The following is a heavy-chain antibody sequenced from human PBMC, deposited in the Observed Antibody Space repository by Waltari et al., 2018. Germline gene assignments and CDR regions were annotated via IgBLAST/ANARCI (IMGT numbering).Heavy chain of an antibody. V-gene: IGHV1-8*03. CDR3: ARGLYYYDSSGDAFDI. D-gene: IGHD3-22*01. J-gene: IGHJ3*02. Sequence: NWVRQATGQGLEWMGWMNPNSGNTGYAQKFQGRVTITRNTSISTAYMELSSLRSEDTAVYYCARGLYYYDSSGDAFDIWGQGTMVTVSS. CDR2: MNPNSGNT.